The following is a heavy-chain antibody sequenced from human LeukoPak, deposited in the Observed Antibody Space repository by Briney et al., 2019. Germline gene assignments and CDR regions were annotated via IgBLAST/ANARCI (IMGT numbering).Heavy chain of an antibody. CDR3: ARDGPKIAAAGSGPLDY. J-gene: IGHJ4*02. CDR1: GFTFNNYA. Sequence: PGRSLRLSCAASGFTFNNYAMHWVRQAPGKGLEWVAVISYDGSNKYYADSVKGRFTISRDNAKNSLYLQMNSLRAEDTAVYYCARDGPKIAAAGSGPLDYWGQGTLVTVSS. V-gene: IGHV3-30*04. D-gene: IGHD6-13*01. CDR2: ISYDGSNK.